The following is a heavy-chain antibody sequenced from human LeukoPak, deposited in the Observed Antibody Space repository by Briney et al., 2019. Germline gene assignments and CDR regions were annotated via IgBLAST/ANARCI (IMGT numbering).Heavy chain of an antibody. V-gene: IGHV4-30-2*01. D-gene: IGHD3-22*01. CDR1: GGSISSGGYS. Sequence: SQTLSLTCAVSGGSISSGGYSWSWIRQPPGKGLEWTGYIYHSGSTYYNPSLKSRVTISVDRSKNQISLKLSSVTAADTAVYYCASQYYYDSSGYYDSLYFQHWGQGTLVTVSP. J-gene: IGHJ1*01. CDR3: ASQYYYDSSGYYDSLYFQH. CDR2: IYHSGST.